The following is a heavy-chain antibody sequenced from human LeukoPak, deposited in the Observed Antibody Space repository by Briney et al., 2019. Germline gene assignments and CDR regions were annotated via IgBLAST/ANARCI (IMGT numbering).Heavy chain of an antibody. CDR2: INHNGNVN. CDR3: ARGGGLDV. CDR1: GFTFSSYW. Sequence: PGGSLRLSCAASGFTFSSYWMNWARQAPGKGLGWVASINHNGNVNYYVDSVKGRFTISRDNAKNSLYLQMSNLRAEDTAVYFCARGGGLDVWGRGATVTVSS. D-gene: IGHD3-16*01. J-gene: IGHJ6*02. V-gene: IGHV3-7*03.